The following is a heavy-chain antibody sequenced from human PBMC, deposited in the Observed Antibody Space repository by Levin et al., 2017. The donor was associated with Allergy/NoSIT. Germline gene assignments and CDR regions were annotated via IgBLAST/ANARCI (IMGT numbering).Heavy chain of an antibody. Sequence: PSETLSLTCAASGFTFSSYWMHWVRQAPGKGLVWVSRINSDGSSTSYADSVKGRFTISRDNAKNTLYLQMNSLRAEDTAVYYCARENPRKDAFDIWGQGTMVTVSS. D-gene: IGHD1-14*01. CDR2: INSDGSST. J-gene: IGHJ3*02. CDR3: ARENPRKDAFDI. CDR1: GFTFSSYW. V-gene: IGHV3-74*01.